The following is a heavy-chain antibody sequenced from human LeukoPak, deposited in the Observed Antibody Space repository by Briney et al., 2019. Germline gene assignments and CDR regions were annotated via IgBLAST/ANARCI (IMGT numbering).Heavy chain of an antibody. CDR2: INPNSGGT. Sequence: ASVKVSCKASGGTFSSYSISWVRQAPGQGLEWMGWINPNSGGTNYAQKFQGRVTMTRDTSISTAYMELSRLRSDDTAVYYWARDPQLRYRRFEPGGQGTLVTVNS. CDR3: ARDPQLRYRRFEP. V-gene: IGHV1-2*02. CDR1: GGTFSSYS. J-gene: IGHJ5*02. D-gene: IGHD3-9*01.